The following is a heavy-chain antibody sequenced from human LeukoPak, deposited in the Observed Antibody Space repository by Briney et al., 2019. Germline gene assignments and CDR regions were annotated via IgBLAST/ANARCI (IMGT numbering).Heavy chain of an antibody. CDR1: GYSFTSYW. CDR3: ARLISGNYNSPAHY. V-gene: IGHV5-51*01. J-gene: IGHJ4*02. D-gene: IGHD1-7*01. CDR2: IYPGDSHT. Sequence: TGESLKISCKGSGYSFTSYWIGWVRQMPGKGLEWMGIIYPGDSHTRYSPSFQGQVTISADTSISTAYLQWSSLKASDTAMYYCARLISGNYNSPAHYWGQGTLVTVSS.